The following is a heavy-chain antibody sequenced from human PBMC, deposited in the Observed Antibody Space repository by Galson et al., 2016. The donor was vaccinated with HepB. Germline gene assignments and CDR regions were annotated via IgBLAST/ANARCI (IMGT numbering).Heavy chain of an antibody. CDR1: GFTFRDYH. J-gene: IGHJ3*01. V-gene: IGHV3-11*01. CDR2: ISSSGNSM. CDR3: ARDLPDDSVEYFDVFDL. D-gene: IGHD4-17*01. Sequence: LRLSCAASGFTFRDYHMNWIRQAPGKGLEWISYISSSGNSMLYADSVRGRFSIFRDNAKKSLYLQMTNLRAEDTAVYYCARDLPDDSVEYFDVFDLWGQGTMVTVSS.